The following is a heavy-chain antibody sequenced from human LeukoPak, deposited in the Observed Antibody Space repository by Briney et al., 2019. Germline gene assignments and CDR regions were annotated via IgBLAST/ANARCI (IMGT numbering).Heavy chain of an antibody. J-gene: IGHJ4*02. CDR1: GFTLSHYW. CDR2: INGDGRER. V-gene: IGHV3-7*01. Sequence: QPGGSLRLSCETSGFTLSHYWMSWAPQAPGKGLEWVANINGDGRERYYVDAVKGRFTISRDNARNSLYLQMNDLKIEDPAMYYCARDYYGPAEYGGPGTLVTVSS. CDR3: ARDYYGPAEY. D-gene: IGHD3-10*01.